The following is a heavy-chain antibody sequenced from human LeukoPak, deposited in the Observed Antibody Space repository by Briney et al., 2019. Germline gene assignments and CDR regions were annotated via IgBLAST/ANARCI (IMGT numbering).Heavy chain of an antibody. CDR3: ARDHYDSSGYYLEYYFDD. Sequence: ASVKVSCKASGGTFSSYAISWVRQAPGQGLEWMGGIIPIFGTANYAQKFQGRVTITADESTSTAYMELRSLRSDDTAVYYCARDHYDSSGYYLEYYFDDWGQGTLVTVSS. J-gene: IGHJ4*02. CDR2: IIPIFGTA. V-gene: IGHV1-69*13. D-gene: IGHD3-22*01. CDR1: GGTFSSYA.